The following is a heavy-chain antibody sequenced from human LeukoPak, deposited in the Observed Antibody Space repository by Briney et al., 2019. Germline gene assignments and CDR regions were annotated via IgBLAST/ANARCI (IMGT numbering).Heavy chain of an antibody. D-gene: IGHD3-10*01. V-gene: IGHV4-59*01. J-gene: IGHJ6*03. CDR3: ARLGESYYYYMDV. CDR2: IYYSGTT. Sequence: PSETLSLTCTVSGGSISSYYWSWIRQPPGKGLEWIGYIYYSGTTNYNPSLKSRVTISVDTSKNQLSLKLSSVTAADTAVYYCARLGESYYYYMDVWGKGTTVTVSS. CDR1: GGSISSYY.